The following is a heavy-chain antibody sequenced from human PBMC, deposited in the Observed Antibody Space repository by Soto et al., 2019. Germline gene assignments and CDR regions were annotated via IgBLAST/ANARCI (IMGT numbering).Heavy chain of an antibody. CDR3: ARCQQNYYYGMDV. J-gene: IGHJ6*02. V-gene: IGHV3-48*03. CDR2: ISSSGSTI. CDR1: GFTFSSYE. Sequence: EVQLVESGGGWVQPGGSLRLSCAASGFTFSSYEMNWVRQSPGKGLEWVSYISSSGSTIYYADSVKGRFTISRDNAKNSLYLQMNSLRAEDTAVYYCARCQQNYYYGMDVWGQGTTVTVSS.